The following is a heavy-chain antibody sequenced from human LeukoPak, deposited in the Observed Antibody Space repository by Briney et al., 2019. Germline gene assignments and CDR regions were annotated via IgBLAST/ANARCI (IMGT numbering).Heavy chain of an antibody. D-gene: IGHD2-15*01. CDR2: ISTNRDSI. CDR3: AREGGGRAFGI. V-gene: IGHV3-64*01. Sequence: GGSLRLSCAASGFTFSSYAMHWVRQAPGKGLEHVSVISTNRDSIYYANSVKGRFTISRDNSKNTLYLQMGSLRTEDMAVYYCAREGGGRAFGIWGQGTMVTVSS. CDR1: GFTFSSYA. J-gene: IGHJ3*02.